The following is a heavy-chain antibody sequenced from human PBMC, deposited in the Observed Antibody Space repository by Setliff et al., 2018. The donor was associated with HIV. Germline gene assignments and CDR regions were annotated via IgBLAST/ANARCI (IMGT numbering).Heavy chain of an antibody. CDR3: ATSSPPDDYGDLGGIDH. J-gene: IGHJ4*02. D-gene: IGHD4-17*01. CDR1: GFTASDTH. Sequence: GGSLRLSCAASGFTASDTHMTWVRQAPGKGLEWVSYISGSDDTVLYAESVKGRFSVSRDNADNSLSLQMNGLRDDDTAVYFCATSSPPDDYGDLGGIDHWGQGTLVTVSS. CDR2: ISGSDDTV. V-gene: IGHV3-11*01.